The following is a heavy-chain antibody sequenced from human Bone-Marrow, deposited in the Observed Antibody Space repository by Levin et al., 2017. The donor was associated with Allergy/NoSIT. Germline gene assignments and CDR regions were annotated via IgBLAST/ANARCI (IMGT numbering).Heavy chain of an antibody. CDR2: INPLFRTA. V-gene: IGHV1-69*01. CDR3: AILQQLVPYYYYMDV. CDR1: GGTFSSYP. J-gene: IGHJ6*03. D-gene: IGHD6-13*01. Sequence: KISCKASGGTFSSYPISWIRQAPGQGLEWMGGINPLFRTANYAQKFQGRVTITADESANTAYMELSSLTSEDTAVYYCAILQQLVPYYYYMDVWGKGTTVTVSS.